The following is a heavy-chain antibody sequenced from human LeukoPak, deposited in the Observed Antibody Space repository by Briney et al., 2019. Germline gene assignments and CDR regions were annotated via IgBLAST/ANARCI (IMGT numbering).Heavy chain of an antibody. J-gene: IGHJ4*02. D-gene: IGHD3-22*01. V-gene: IGHV3-30*03. CDR1: GFTFSSYA. CDR2: ISYDGTNK. CDR3: ARVTGYMIEDYFDY. Sequence: GTSLRLSCAASGFTFSSYAMHWVRQAPGKGLEWVAVISYDGTNKYYADSVKGRFNISRDNSKNTVYLQMNSLRAEDTAVYYCARVTGYMIEDYFDYWGQGTLVTVSS.